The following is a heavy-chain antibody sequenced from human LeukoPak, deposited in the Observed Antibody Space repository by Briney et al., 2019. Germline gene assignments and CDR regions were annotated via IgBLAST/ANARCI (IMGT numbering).Heavy chain of an antibody. CDR3: AREALYESSGYYFVF. V-gene: IGHV3-33*01. D-gene: IGHD3-22*01. Sequence: GGSLRLSCEASGFTFSSKGMHWVRQAPGKGLEWVAVIWYDGSSKYYADSVKGRFTISRDNSKNTLYLQMTSLRAEDTAVYYCAREALYESSGYYFVFWGQGTQVTVSS. J-gene: IGHJ4*02. CDR1: GFTFSSKG. CDR2: IWYDGSSK.